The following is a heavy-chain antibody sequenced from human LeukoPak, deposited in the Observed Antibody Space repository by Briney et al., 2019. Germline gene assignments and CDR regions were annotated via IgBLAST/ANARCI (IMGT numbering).Heavy chain of an antibody. CDR2: INSDGSST. J-gene: IGHJ4*02. CDR3: ARVFELRYFDY. V-gene: IGHV3-74*01. CDR1: GFTFSSYW. Sequence: GGSLRLSCAASGFTFSSYWMSWVRQVPGKGLVWVSRINSDGSSTSYADSVRGRFTISRDNAKNTLYLQMNSLRADDTAVYYCARVFELRYFDYWGQGTLVTVSS. D-gene: IGHD1-26*01.